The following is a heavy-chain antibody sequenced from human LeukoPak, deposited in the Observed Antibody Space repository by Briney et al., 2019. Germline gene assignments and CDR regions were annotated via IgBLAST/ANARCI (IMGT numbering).Heavy chain of an antibody. D-gene: IGHD3-22*01. CDR1: GGSISGGNNY. CDR2: IYYTGST. Sequence: SETLSLTCTVSGGSISGGNNYWGWIRQPPGKGLEWIASIYYTGSTYYNPSLKSRVTISVDTSKNQFSLKLTSVTAADTAVYYCARRDYDNAHFDYGGQGTLVTVSS. J-gene: IGHJ4*02. CDR3: ARRDYDNAHFDY. V-gene: IGHV4-39*01.